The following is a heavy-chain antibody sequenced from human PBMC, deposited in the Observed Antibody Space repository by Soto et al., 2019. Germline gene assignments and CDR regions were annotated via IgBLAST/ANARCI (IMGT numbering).Heavy chain of an antibody. D-gene: IGHD6-19*01. V-gene: IGHV4-39*01. CDR3: ARPAVAGKVNYFDQ. J-gene: IGHJ4*02. Sequence: PSETLSLTCTVSGGSISSSGYYWGWIRQPPGKGLEWIASVHYSGDTHYNPSLKSRVTISVDSSKNQFSLNLSSVTAADTAVYYCARPAVAGKVNYFDQWGQGTLVTVSS. CDR1: GGSISSSGYY. CDR2: VHYSGDT.